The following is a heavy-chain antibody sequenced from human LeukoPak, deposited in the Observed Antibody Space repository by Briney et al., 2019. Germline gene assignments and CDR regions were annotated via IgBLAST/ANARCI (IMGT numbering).Heavy chain of an antibody. CDR2: IHYTGST. CDR3: ARLSLRAHSNNWFDP. V-gene: IGHV4-39*01. D-gene: IGHD6-13*01. CDR1: GGSISSSNYY. Sequence: PSETLSLTCTVSGGSISSSNYYWGWVRQPPGKGLEWIGVIHYTGSTYYNPSLKSRVTIPVDTSKNQFSLKLNSVTATDTAVYYCARLSLRAHSNNWFDPWGQGTLVTVSS. J-gene: IGHJ5*02.